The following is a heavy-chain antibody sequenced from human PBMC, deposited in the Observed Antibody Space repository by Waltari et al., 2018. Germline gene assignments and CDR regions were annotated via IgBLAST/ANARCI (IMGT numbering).Heavy chain of an antibody. J-gene: IGHJ3*02. D-gene: IGHD5-12*01. CDR3: AKDRGNVDSLAFDI. Sequence: EVQLVESGGGLVQPGGSLRLSCAASGFTFSSYWMSWVRQAPGKGLEWVANIKQDGSEKYYVDSVKGRFTISRDNAKNSLYLQMNSLRAEDTAVYYCAKDRGNVDSLAFDIWGQGTMVTVSS. V-gene: IGHV3-7*01. CDR1: GFTFSSYW. CDR2: IKQDGSEK.